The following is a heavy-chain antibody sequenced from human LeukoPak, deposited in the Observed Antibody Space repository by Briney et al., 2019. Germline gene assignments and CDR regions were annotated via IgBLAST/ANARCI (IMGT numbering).Heavy chain of an antibody. J-gene: IGHJ3*02. D-gene: IGHD5-24*01. CDR3: ARDGYNSAFDI. CDR1: GGSISSYY. CDR2: IYYSGST. Sequence: SETLSLTCTVSGGSISSYYWSWIRQPPGKGLEWIGYIYYSGSTNYNPSLKSRVTISVDTSRNQFSLKLSSVTAADTAVYYCARDGYNSAFDIWGQGTMVTVSS. V-gene: IGHV4-59*01.